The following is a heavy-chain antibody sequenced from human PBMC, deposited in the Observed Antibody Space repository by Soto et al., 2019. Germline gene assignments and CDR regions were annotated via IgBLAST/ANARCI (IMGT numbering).Heavy chain of an antibody. CDR1: GGSFSGYY. J-gene: IGHJ4*02. CDR2: INHSGIT. Sequence: PSETLSLTCAVYGGSFSGYYWNWIRQPPGKGLEWIGEINHSGITNYNPSLKSRVTISVDRSKNQFSLKLSSVTAADTAVYYCARGMTTVTTFDYWGQGTLVTVSS. D-gene: IGHD4-17*01. V-gene: IGHV4-34*01. CDR3: ARGMTTVTTFDY.